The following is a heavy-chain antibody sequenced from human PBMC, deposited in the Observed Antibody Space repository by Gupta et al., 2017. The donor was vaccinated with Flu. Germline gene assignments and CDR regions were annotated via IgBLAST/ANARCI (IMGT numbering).Heavy chain of an antibody. CDR1: GFTFKTYG. CDR3: AKDTTVFGEYDY. Sequence: VQLAESGGGVVQPGRSLRLSCTASGFTFKTYGMHWVRQAPGKGLEWVTGISYDGRNAYYLDSVRGRFTISRDNSKSTLYLQMNSLRGEDTALYFCAKDTTVFGEYDYWGQGTPVTVSS. J-gene: IGHJ4*02. D-gene: IGHD3-3*01. CDR2: ISYDGRNA. V-gene: IGHV3-30*18.